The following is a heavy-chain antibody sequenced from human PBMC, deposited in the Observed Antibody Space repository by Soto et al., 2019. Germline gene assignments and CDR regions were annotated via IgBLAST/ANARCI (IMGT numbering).Heavy chain of an antibody. Sequence: QVQLQQSGPGRVKPSQTLSLTCAISGDRFSSNSVAWNWIRQSPSRGREWRGRTYYRSKWYNHYGLTEKWRITINPDTSKTQSSLQLHSVAREATVEYYCARRRFNAFGIWGQATRVTVSS. CDR2: TYYRSKWYN. CDR1: GDRFSSNSVA. CDR3: ARRRFNAFGI. V-gene: IGHV6-1*01. J-gene: IGHJ3*02. D-gene: IGHD3-3*01.